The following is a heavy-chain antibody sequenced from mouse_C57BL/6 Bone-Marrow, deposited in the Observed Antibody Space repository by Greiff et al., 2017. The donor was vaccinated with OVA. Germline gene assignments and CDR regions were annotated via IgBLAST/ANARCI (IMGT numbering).Heavy chain of an antibody. V-gene: IGHV1-80*01. CDR2: IYPGDGEI. CDR3: AGGAY. J-gene: IGHJ2*01. CDR1: GYAFSNYW. Sequence: LVESGAELVKTGASVKISCQASGYAFSNYWMYWVKQRPGKGLEWIGQIYPGDGEINYHGKFKGKDTLTADKYSSTAYMQFSSLASEDSAVYFCAGGAYWGQGTTLTVSS.